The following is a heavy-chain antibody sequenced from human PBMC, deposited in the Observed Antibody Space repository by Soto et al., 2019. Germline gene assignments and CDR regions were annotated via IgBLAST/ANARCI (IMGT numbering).Heavy chain of an antibody. D-gene: IGHD6-13*01. CDR1: GFTFSDYY. CDR2: ISSSSSYT. J-gene: IGHJ6*02. Sequence: PGGSLRLSCAASGFTFSDYYMSWIRQAPGKGLEWVSYISSSSSYTNYADSVKGRFTISRDNAKSSLYLQMNSLRAEDTAVYYCARDSSPTYYGMDVWGQGTTVTVSS. V-gene: IGHV3-11*06. CDR3: ARDSSPTYYGMDV.